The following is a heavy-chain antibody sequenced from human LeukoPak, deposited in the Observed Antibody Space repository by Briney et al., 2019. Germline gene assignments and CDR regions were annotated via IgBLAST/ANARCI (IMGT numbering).Heavy chain of an antibody. CDR1: GGSFSGYY. CDR2: INHSGSA. Sequence: SETLSLTCAVSGGSFSGYYWTWIRQPPGKGLEWIGEINHSGSANYNPSLKSRVTISLDTSKNQFSLKLSSVTAADTAVYYCAXGQGTVTTHWGQGTLVTVSS. V-gene: IGHV4-34*01. CDR3: AXGQGTVTTH. D-gene: IGHD4-17*01. J-gene: IGHJ4*02.